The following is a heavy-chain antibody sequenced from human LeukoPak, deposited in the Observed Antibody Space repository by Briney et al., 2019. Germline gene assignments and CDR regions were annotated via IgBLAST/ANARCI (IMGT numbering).Heavy chain of an antibody. J-gene: IGHJ5*02. V-gene: IGHV3-23*01. CDR2: ISGSGDNT. CDR1: GFTFSSYA. D-gene: IGHD2-15*01. Sequence: PGGSLRLSCAASGFTFSSYAMSWVRQAPGKGLEWVSGISGSGDNTYYADSVKGRFTISRDNSKNTLYLQMNSLRAEDTAVYYCAKDPYRVVVATGNYLDPWGQGTLVTVSS. CDR3: AKDPYRVVVATGNYLDP.